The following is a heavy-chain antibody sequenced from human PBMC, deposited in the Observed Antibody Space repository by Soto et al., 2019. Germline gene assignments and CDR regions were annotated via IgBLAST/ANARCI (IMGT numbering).Heavy chain of an antibody. CDR2: ITPYNGNT. CDR1: GYTFANYG. D-gene: IGHD3-10*01. V-gene: IGHV1-18*01. Sequence: WASVKVSCKASGYTFANYGVTWVRQAPGQGLDWMGWITPYNGNTHYAQKVQGRVTMTTDTSTSTAYMELWSLRSDDTAVYYCARAGDYGSFYFFDYWGQGTLVTV. J-gene: IGHJ4*02. CDR3: ARAGDYGSFYFFDY.